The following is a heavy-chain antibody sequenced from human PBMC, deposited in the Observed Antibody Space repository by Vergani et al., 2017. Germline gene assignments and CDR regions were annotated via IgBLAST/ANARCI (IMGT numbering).Heavy chain of an antibody. CDR1: GFTFSSYA. J-gene: IGHJ4*02. CDR3: AKDGGYYDFWSGYRPGGEFDY. Sequence: EVQLLESGGGLVQPGGSLRLSCAASGFTFSSYAMRWVRQAPGKGLEWVSAISGSGGSTYYADSVKGRFTISRDNSKNTLYLQMNSLRAEDTAVYYCAKDGGYYDFWSGYRPGGEFDYWGQGTLVTVSS. D-gene: IGHD3-3*01. CDR2: ISGSGGST. V-gene: IGHV3-23*01.